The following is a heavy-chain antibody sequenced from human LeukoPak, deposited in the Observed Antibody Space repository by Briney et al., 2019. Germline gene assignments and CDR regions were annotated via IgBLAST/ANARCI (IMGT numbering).Heavy chain of an antibody. CDR2: IRSSGSTI. J-gene: IGHJ4*02. V-gene: IGHV3-48*03. CDR1: GFTFSSYE. CDR3: ARATYYYGSGSQPMYDY. D-gene: IGHD3-10*01. Sequence: PGGSLRLSCAASGFTFSSYEMNWVRQAPGKGLEWVSYIRSSGSTIYYADSVKGRFTISRDNAKNSLYLQMNSLRAEDTAVYYCARATYYYGSGSQPMYDYWGQGTLVTVSS.